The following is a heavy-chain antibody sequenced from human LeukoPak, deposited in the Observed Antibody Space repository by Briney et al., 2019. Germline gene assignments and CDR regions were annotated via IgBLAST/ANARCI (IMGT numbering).Heavy chain of an antibody. CDR1: GYTFTSYY. J-gene: IGHJ4*02. CDR3: ARAPFYLHSSAWD. D-gene: IGHD3-22*01. Sequence: ASVKVSCKASGYTFTSYYMHWVRQAPGQGLEWMGWMSPNSGNTGYAQKFQGRVTMTRNTPISTAYMELSSLKSEDTAVYYCARAPFYLHSSAWDWGQGTLVTVSS. CDR2: MSPNSGNT. V-gene: IGHV1-8*02.